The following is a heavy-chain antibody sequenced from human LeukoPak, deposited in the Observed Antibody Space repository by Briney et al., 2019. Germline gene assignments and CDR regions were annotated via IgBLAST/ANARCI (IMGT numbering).Heavy chain of an antibody. CDR2: IYPGDSDT. CDR1: GYRFTSYW. J-gene: IGHJ4*02. V-gene: IGHV5-51*01. Sequence: GESLKISFKGSGYRFTSYWIGWVRPMPGKGLGWVVIIYPGDSDTRYSPSFQGQVTISADKSISTAYLQWSSLKASDTAMYYCARTYYYDSSGYYSPDYWGQGTLVTVSS. D-gene: IGHD3-22*01. CDR3: ARTYYYDSSGYYSPDY.